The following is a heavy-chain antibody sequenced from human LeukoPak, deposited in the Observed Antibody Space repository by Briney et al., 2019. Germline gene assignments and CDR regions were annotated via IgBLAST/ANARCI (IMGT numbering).Heavy chain of an antibody. CDR3: ARGGRGGYGDYYGH. V-gene: IGHV4-39*07. CDR2: IYHSGST. J-gene: IGHJ4*02. Sequence: SETLSLTCTVSGFSMSSSGYYWGWIRQPPGKGLEWIGSIYHSGSTYYNPSLKSRVTISVDTSKNQFSLKLSSGTAADTAVYFCARGGRGGYGDYYGHWGQGTLVTVSS. D-gene: IGHD4-17*01. CDR1: GFSMSSSGYY.